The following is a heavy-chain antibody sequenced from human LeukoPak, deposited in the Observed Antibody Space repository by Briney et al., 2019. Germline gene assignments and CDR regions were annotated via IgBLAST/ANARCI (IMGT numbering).Heavy chain of an antibody. J-gene: IGHJ6*03. CDR2: IIPIFGTA. CDR3: AGGSYYYYMDV. Sequence: GASVKVSCKASGGTLSSYAISWVRQAPGQGLEWMGGIIPIFGTANYAQKFQGRVTITADKSTSTAYMELSSLRSEDTAVYYCAGGSYYYYMDVWGKGTTVTVSS. CDR1: GGTLSSYA. V-gene: IGHV1-69*06.